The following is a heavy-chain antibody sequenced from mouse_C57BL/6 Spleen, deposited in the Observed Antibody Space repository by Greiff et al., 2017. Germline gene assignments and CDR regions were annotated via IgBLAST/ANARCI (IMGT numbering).Heavy chain of an antibody. D-gene: IGHD3-3*01. Sequence: EVKLVESGGGLVKPGGSLKLSCAASGFTFSSYAMSWVRQTPEKRLEWVATISDGGSYTYYPDNVKGRFTISRDNAKNNLYLQMSHLKSEDTAMYYCARGGWDRDFDYWGQGTTLTVSS. J-gene: IGHJ2*01. V-gene: IGHV5-4*03. CDR1: GFTFSSYA. CDR2: ISDGGSYT. CDR3: ARGGWDRDFDY.